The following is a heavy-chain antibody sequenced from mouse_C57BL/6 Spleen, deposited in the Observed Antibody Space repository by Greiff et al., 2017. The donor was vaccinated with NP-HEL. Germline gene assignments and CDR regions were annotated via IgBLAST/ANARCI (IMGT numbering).Heavy chain of an antibody. Sequence: QVQLQQPGAELVKPGASVKLSCKASGYTFTSYWMHWVKQRPGRGLEWIGRIDPNSGGTKYNEKFKSKATLTVDKPSSTAYMQLSSLTSEDSAVYYCARAAYGSSSYWYFDVWGTGTTVTVSS. J-gene: IGHJ1*03. V-gene: IGHV1-72*01. D-gene: IGHD1-1*01. CDR3: ARAAYGSSSYWYFDV. CDR2: IDPNSGGT. CDR1: GYTFTSYW.